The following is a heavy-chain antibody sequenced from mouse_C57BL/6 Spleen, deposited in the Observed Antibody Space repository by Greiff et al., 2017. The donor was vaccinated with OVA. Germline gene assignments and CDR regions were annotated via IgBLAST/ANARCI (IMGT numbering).Heavy chain of an antibody. CDR2: IWSGGST. Sequence: VMLVESGPGLVQPSQSLSITCTVSGFSLTSYGVHWVRQSPGKGLEWLGVIWSGGSTDYNAAFISRLSIIKDNSKSQVFCKMNSLQADDTAIYYCARNGDYYGSSYFDYWGQGTTLTVSS. CDR1: GFSLTSYG. D-gene: IGHD1-1*01. V-gene: IGHV2-2*01. CDR3: ARNGDYYGSSYFDY. J-gene: IGHJ2*01.